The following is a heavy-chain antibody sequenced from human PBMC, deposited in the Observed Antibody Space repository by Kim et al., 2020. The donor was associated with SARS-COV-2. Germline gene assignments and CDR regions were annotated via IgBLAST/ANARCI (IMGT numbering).Heavy chain of an antibody. CDR2: IRSKLFGVTT. CDR3: TRWRHGSERGLVRDS. J-gene: IGHJ4*02. D-gene: IGHD3-10*01. V-gene: IGHV3-49*04. CDR1: GFTFGDYC. Sequence: GGSLRLSCTTSGFTFGDYCMSWVRQAPGKGLEWVGFIRSKLFGVTTESAASVKGRFTISRDDSTSTAYLQMNSLKTEDTAGDFCTRWRHGSERGLVRDSGGQGPRLTV.